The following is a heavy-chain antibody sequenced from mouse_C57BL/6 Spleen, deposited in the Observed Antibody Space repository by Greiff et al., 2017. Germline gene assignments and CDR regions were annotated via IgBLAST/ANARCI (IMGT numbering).Heavy chain of an antibody. J-gene: IGHJ4*01. V-gene: IGHV1-50*01. CDR1: GYTFTSYW. Sequence: VKLQQPGAELVKPGASVKLSCKASGYTFTSYWMQWVKQRPGQGLEWIGEIDPADSYTNYNHKFKGQATLTVDTSSSTAYMQLSSLTSEDSAVYYCASLLWHYYAMDYWGQGTSVTVSS. D-gene: IGHD1-1*02. CDR2: IDPADSYT. CDR3: ASLLWHYYAMDY.